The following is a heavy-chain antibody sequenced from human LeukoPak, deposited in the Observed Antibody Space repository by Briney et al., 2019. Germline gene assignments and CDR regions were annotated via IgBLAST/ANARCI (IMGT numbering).Heavy chain of an antibody. Sequence: ASVKVSCKASGYTFTGYYMHWVRQAPGQGLEWMGWINLNSGGTNYAQKFQGRVTMTRDTSISTAYMELSRLRSDDTAVYYCARDLAIAAAGEYWGQGTLVTVSS. D-gene: IGHD6-13*01. CDR3: ARDLAIAAAGEY. V-gene: IGHV1-2*02. CDR2: INLNSGGT. CDR1: GYTFTGYY. J-gene: IGHJ4*02.